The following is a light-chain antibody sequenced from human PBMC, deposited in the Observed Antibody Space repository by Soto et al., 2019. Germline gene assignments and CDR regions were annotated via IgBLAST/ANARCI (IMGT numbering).Light chain of an antibody. J-gene: IGLJ1*01. V-gene: IGLV2-14*01. Sequence: QSVLTQPASVSGSPGQSITISCTGTSSDVGGYNYVCWSQHHPGKAPKLIISEVSNRPSGVSDRFSGSKSGNTASLTISGLQPEDEADYYCTSFTSSTTYVFGTGTKVTVL. CDR3: TSFTSSTTYV. CDR2: EVS. CDR1: SSDVGGYNY.